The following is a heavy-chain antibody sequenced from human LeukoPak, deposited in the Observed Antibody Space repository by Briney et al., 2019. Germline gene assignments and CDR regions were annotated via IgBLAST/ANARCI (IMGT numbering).Heavy chain of an antibody. CDR3: ARGSGAVADYYYYMEV. CDR2: LSGSSGYI. V-gene: IGHV3-21*01. D-gene: IGHD6-19*01. Sequence: GESLRLSCAASGFTFSSYSMNWVRQAPGKGLEWVSSLSGSSGYIYHADSVKGRFTISRDNAKNSLYLQMNSLRAEDTAVYYCARGSGAVADYYYYMEVWGKGTTVTVSS. J-gene: IGHJ6*03. CDR1: GFTFSSYS.